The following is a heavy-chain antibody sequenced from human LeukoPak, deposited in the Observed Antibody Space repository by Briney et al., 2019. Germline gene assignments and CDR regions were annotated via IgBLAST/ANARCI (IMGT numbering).Heavy chain of an antibody. J-gene: IGHJ4*02. CDR1: GSTFSSYA. V-gene: IGHV3-23*01. CDR3: ARSSRELGGYAPWELMPPFDY. D-gene: IGHD1-7*01. CDR2: IIGNGRST. Sequence: ETGGSLRLSCAASGSTFSSYAMSWVRQAPGKGLEWVSGIIGNGRSTYYTDSVKGRFTISRDNAKNSLYLQMNSLRAEDTAVYYCARSSRELGGYAPWELMPPFDYWGQGTLVTVSS.